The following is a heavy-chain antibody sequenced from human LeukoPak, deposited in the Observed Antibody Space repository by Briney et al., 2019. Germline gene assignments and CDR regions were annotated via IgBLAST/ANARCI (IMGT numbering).Heavy chain of an antibody. Sequence: GGSLRLSCGASGFTFSSYWMSWARQAPGKGLEWVANIKQDGSEKYYVDSVKGRFTISRDNAKNSLYLQMNSLRAEDTAVYYCAREAGGSSHWGQGTLVTVSS. CDR3: AREAGGSSH. D-gene: IGHD2-2*01. J-gene: IGHJ4*02. CDR1: GFTFSSYW. CDR2: IKQDGSEK. V-gene: IGHV3-7*01.